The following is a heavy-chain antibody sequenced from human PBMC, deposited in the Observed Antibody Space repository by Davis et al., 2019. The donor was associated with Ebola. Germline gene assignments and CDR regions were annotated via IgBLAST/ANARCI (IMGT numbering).Heavy chain of an antibody. CDR3: ARDLPGGDWYFDL. V-gene: IGHV3-48*02. CDR1: GFTFSTYS. J-gene: IGHJ2*01. Sequence: GESLKISCAASGFTFSTYSMNWVRQAPGKGLEWVSYISSTSSTIYYAESVKGRFTISRDNAKNSLYLQTNSLRDEDTAVYYCARDLPGGDWYFDLWGRGTLVTVSS. D-gene: IGHD1-14*01. CDR2: ISSTSSTI.